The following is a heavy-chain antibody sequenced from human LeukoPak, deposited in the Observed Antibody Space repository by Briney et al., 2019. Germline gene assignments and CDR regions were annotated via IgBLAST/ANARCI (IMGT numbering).Heavy chain of an antibody. CDR2: IYHSGST. D-gene: IGHD2-15*01. Sequence: PSETLSLTCVVSGASISSSNWWSWVRQPPGKGLEWIGEIYHSGSTNYHPSLKSRVTISVDKSKNQFSLKLTSVTAADTAVYHCARGGGCSGGTCYSDPGYYGLDVWGKGTTVTVSS. V-gene: IGHV4-4*02. CDR3: ARGGGCSGGTCYSDPGYYGLDV. J-gene: IGHJ6*04. CDR1: GASISSSNW.